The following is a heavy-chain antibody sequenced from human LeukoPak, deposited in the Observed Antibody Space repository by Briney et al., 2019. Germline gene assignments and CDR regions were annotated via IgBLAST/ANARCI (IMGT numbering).Heavy chain of an antibody. J-gene: IGHJ4*02. D-gene: IGHD3-22*01. Sequence: SETLSHTCTVSGGSISSYYWNWIRQPPGEGLEWIVYIYYSGSTNYNPSLKSRVTISVDTSKNQFSLKLSSVTAADTAVYYCARGADSSGYYSIFYFDYWGQGTLVTVSS. V-gene: IGHV4-59*01. CDR2: IYYSGST. CDR1: GGSISSYY. CDR3: ARGADSSGYYSIFYFDY.